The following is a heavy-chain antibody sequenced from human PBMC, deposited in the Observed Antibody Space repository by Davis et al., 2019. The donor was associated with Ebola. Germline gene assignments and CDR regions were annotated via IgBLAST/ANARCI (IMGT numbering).Heavy chain of an antibody. D-gene: IGHD6-13*01. CDR2: INPNSGGT. CDR3: ARLPGNSWYEGFDY. Sequence: ASVKVSCKASGYTFTGYYMHWVRQAPGQGLEWMGWINPNSGGTNYAQKFQGRVTMTRDTSISTAYMELSRLRSDDTAVYYCARLPGNSWYEGFDYWGQGTLVTVSS. V-gene: IGHV1-2*02. J-gene: IGHJ4*02. CDR1: GYTFTGYY.